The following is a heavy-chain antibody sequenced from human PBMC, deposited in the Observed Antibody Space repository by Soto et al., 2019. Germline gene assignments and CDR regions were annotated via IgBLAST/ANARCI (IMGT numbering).Heavy chain of an antibody. CDR1: GYTFTGYC. V-gene: IGHV1-2*04. CDR3: ARGTLYDFWSGSPLGYYGIDV. CDR2: INPNSGGT. Sequence: ASVKVSCKASGYTFTGYCMHWVLQAPGQGLEWMGWINPNSGGTNYAQKFQGWVTMTRDTSISTAYMELSRLRSDDTAVYYCARGTLYDFWSGSPLGYYGIDVWGQGTTVTVSS. J-gene: IGHJ6*02. D-gene: IGHD3-3*01.